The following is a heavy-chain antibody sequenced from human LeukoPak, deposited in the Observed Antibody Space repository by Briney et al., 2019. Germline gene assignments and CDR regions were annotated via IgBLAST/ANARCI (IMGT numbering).Heavy chain of an antibody. D-gene: IGHD3-10*01. Sequence: PGGSLRLSCTASEFFFSSSGMNWVRQAPGRGLEWVSYIRSTSNTIYYADSVKGRFTISRDNAKNSLYLQMNNLRAEDTAVYHCATDDGGHYYGSGSLRYWGQGTLVTVSS. CDR3: ATDDGGHYYGSGSLRY. CDR1: EFFFSSSG. CDR2: IRSTSNTI. J-gene: IGHJ4*02. V-gene: IGHV3-48*01.